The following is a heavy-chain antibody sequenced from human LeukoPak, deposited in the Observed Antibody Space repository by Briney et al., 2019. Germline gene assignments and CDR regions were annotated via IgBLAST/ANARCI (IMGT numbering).Heavy chain of an antibody. V-gene: IGHV4-61*01. D-gene: IGHD3-22*01. CDR3: ARAVVLYYFDY. J-gene: IGHJ4*02. CDR1: GGSVSSDNYY. Sequence: SQTLSLTCAVSGGSVSSDNYYWSWIRQPPGKGLERIGYIYDSGSTSYNPSLKSRVTISVDTSKNQFSLKLTSVTAADTAVYYCARAVVLYYFDYWGQGTLVTVSS. CDR2: IYDSGST.